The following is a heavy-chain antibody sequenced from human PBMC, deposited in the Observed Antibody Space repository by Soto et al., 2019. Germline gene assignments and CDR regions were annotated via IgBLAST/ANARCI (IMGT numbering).Heavy chain of an antibody. CDR3: AKVIGYCSGGSCYERGVRYYYGMDV. CDR1: GFTFSSYG. J-gene: IGHJ6*02. Sequence: QVQLVESGGGVVQHGRSLRLSCAASGFTFSSYGMHWVRQAPGKGLEWVAVISYDGSNKYYADSVKGRFTISRDNSKNTLYLQMNSLRAEDTAVYYCAKVIGYCSGGSCYERGVRYYYGMDVWGQGTTVTVSS. CDR2: ISYDGSNK. D-gene: IGHD2-15*01. V-gene: IGHV3-30*18.